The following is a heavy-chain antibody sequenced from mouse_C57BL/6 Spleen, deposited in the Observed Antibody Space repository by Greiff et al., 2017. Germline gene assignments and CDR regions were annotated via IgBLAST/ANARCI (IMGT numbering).Heavy chain of an antibody. J-gene: IGHJ4*01. V-gene: IGHV1-80*01. CDR1: GYAFSSYW. CDR2: IFPGDGDT. D-gene: IGHD2-5*01. CDR3: ARNSNSYYYAMDY. Sequence: QVQLQQSGAELVKPGASVKISCKASGYAFSSYWMNWVKQRPGKGLVWIGQIFPGDGDTNYNGKFKGKATLTADKSSSTAYMQLSSLTSEDSAVYFCARNSNSYYYAMDYWGKGTSVTVSS.